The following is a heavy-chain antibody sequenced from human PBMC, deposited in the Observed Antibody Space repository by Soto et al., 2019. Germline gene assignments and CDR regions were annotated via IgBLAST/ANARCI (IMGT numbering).Heavy chain of an antibody. V-gene: IGHV4-34*01. Sequence: SETLSLTCAVYGGSFSGYYWSWIRQPPGKGLEWIGEINHSGSTNYNPSHKSRVTISVDTSKNQFSLKLSSVTAADTAVYYCARGASGGSNGWVSGTEKSIDYWGQGTLVTVSS. CDR3: ARGASGGSNGWVSGTEKSIDY. D-gene: IGHD6-19*01. CDR1: GGSFSGYY. J-gene: IGHJ4*02. CDR2: INHSGST.